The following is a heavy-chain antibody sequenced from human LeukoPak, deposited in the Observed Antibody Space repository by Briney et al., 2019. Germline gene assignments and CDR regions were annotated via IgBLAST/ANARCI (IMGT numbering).Heavy chain of an antibody. CDR2: MSYDGSNK. Sequence: GGSLRLSCAASGFTFSSYGMHWVRQAPGKGLEWVAVMSYDGSNKYCADSVKGRFTISRDNSKNTLYLQMNSLRAEDTAVYYCARASDPWLQLTWGQGTLVTVSS. V-gene: IGHV3-30*03. CDR1: GFTFSSYG. J-gene: IGHJ5*02. D-gene: IGHD5-24*01. CDR3: ARASDPWLQLT.